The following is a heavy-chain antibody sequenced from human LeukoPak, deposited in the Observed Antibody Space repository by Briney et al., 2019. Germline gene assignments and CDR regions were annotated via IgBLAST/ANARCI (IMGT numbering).Heavy chain of an antibody. Sequence: SETLSLTCTVSGGSISSYYWSWIRQPPGKGLEWIGYIYYSGSTNYNPSLKSRVTISVDTSKNQFSLKLSSVTAADTAVYYCARVFRDGYRYFDLWGRGTLVTVSS. V-gene: IGHV4-59*08. CDR2: IYYSGST. CDR3: ARVFRDGYRYFDL. J-gene: IGHJ2*01. CDR1: GGSISSYY. D-gene: IGHD5-24*01.